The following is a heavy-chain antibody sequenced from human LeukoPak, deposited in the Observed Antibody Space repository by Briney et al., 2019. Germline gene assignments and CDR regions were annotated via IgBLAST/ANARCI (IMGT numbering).Heavy chain of an antibody. CDR2: IYTSGST. Sequence: PSETLSLTCTVSGGSISSYYWSWIRQPAGKGLEWIGRIYTSGSTNYNPSLKGRVTMSVDTSKNQFSLKLSSVTAADTAAYYCAREHSSSSPDAFDIWGQGTMVTVSS. CDR3: AREHSSSSPDAFDI. CDR1: GGSISSYY. D-gene: IGHD6-6*01. V-gene: IGHV4-4*07. J-gene: IGHJ3*02.